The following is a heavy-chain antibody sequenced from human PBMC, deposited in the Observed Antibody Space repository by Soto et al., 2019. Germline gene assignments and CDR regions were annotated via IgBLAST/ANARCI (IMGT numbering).Heavy chain of an antibody. CDR3: ARGRPAATDAFDI. J-gene: IGHJ3*02. Sequence: QVQLQESGPGLVKPSETLSLTCTVSGGSISSYYWSWIRQPPGKGLEWIGYIYYSGSTNYNPSLKSRVTISVDTSKNQFSLKLSSVTAADTAVYYCARGRPAATDAFDIWGQGTIVTVSS. D-gene: IGHD2-2*01. CDR2: IYYSGST. CDR1: GGSISSYY. V-gene: IGHV4-59*08.